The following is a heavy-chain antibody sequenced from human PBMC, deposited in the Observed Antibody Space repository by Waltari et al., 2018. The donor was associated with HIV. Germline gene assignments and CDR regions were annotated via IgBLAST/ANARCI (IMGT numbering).Heavy chain of an antibody. CDR2: IIPIFGTA. Sequence: QVQLVQSGAEVKTPGSPVKVSCKASGGPFSRYAIRWVRQAPGHGLEWMGGIIPIFGTANYAQKFQGRVTITADESTSTAYMELSSLRSEDTAVYYCASTGGAMTTVTIDYWGQGTLVTVSS. CDR3: ASTGGAMTTVTIDY. J-gene: IGHJ4*02. D-gene: IGHD4-17*01. V-gene: IGHV1-69*01. CDR1: GGPFSRYA.